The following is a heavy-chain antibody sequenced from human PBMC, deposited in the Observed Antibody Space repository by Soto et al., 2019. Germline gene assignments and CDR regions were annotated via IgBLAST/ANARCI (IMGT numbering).Heavy chain of an antibody. Sequence: PSETLSLTCTVSGGSVSSGSYYWSWIRQPPGKGLEWVGYIYYSGSTNYNPSLKSRVTISVDTSKNQFSLKLSSVTAADTAVYYCARDSYDYVWGSSRYTYFDYWGQGTRVIVSS. V-gene: IGHV4-61*01. CDR3: ARDSYDYVWGSSRYTYFDY. CDR1: GGSVSSGSYY. J-gene: IGHJ4*02. CDR2: IYYSGST. D-gene: IGHD3-16*02.